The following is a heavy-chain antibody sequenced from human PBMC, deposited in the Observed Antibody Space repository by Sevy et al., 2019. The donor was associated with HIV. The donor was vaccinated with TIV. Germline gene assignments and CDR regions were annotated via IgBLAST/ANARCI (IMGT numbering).Heavy chain of an antibody. D-gene: IGHD6-6*01. CDR2: INPNSGGT. CDR3: ARGRSIAAREVNLQGYYGMDV. Sequence: GASVKVSCKASGYTFTGYYMHWVRQAPGQGLEWMGRINPNSGGTNYAQKFQGRVTMTRDTSISTAYMELSRLRSDDTAVYYCARGRSIAAREVNLQGYYGMDVWGQGTTVTVSS. V-gene: IGHV1-2*06. CDR1: GYTFTGYY. J-gene: IGHJ6*02.